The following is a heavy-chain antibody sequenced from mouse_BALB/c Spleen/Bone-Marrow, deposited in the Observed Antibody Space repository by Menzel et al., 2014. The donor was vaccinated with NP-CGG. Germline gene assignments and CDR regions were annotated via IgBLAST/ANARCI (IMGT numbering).Heavy chain of an antibody. D-gene: IGHD1-1*01. CDR3: ARLNYYGNLFV. V-gene: IGHV4-1*02. CDR2: INPDSSTI. Sequence: EVMLVESGGGLAQPGGSLKLSCAASGLDFSRYWMSWVRQAPGKGLDWIGEINPDSSTINYTPSLKDKFIISRDNAKNTLYLQMSKVRSENTALYYCARLNYYGNLFVWGAAATVTVSS. J-gene: IGHJ1*01. CDR1: GLDFSRYW.